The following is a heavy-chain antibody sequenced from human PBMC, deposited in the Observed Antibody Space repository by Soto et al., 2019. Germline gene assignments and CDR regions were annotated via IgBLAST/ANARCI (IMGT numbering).Heavy chain of an antibody. D-gene: IGHD3-10*01. CDR1: GYTFTNYG. V-gene: IGHV1-18*01. CDR3: ARGVGSGSYYNQYNWFDP. CDR2: ISGYNGNT. Sequence: QVQLVQSGAEVKKPGASVKVSCKASGYTFTNYGISWVRQAPGQGLEWRVWISGYNGNTKYAQKLQGRVTMTTDTSTSTAYMELRSLRSDDTAVYYGARGVGSGSYYNQYNWFDPWGQGTMVTVTS. J-gene: IGHJ5*02.